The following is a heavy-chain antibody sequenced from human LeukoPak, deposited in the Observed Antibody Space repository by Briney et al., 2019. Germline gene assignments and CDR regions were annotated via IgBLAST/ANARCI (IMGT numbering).Heavy chain of an antibody. CDR3: ARLSIDTVTN. CDR2: IYPSDSDT. D-gene: IGHD4-17*01. V-gene: IGHV5-51*01. Sequence: GESLKISCKGSGYSFTSNWIGWVRQMPGKGLEWMGVIYPSDSDTRYSPSFQGQVTISADKSISTAYLQWSSLKASDTAMYYCARLSIDTVTNWGQGTLVTVSS. CDR1: GYSFTSNW. J-gene: IGHJ4*02.